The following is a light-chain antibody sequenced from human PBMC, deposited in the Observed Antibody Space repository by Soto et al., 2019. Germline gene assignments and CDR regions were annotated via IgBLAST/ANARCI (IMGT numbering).Light chain of an antibody. CDR1: QGIGSW. J-gene: IGKJ4*01. V-gene: IGKV1-12*01. CDR2: SAS. CDR3: QQASSFPLT. Sequence: IQMTQSPSSVSASVGDTVTITCRASQGIGSWLAWYHQIPGKAPKLLIYSASSLQGGTPSRFTGRGSGAAFTLTITNLQPEDVGVYHCQQASSFPLTFGGGTKVDIK.